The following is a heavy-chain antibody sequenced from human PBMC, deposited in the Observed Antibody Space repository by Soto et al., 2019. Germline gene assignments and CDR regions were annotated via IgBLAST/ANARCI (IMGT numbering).Heavy chain of an antibody. V-gene: IGHV4-30-2*01. D-gene: IGHD3-22*01. Sequence: SETLSLTCGVSGDTISTGGYSWAWIRQPPGKALEWIGHTYHSGNPYYNPSLKSRVIISVDRSKNQFSLKVSSVTAADTAVYYCAKSPGYYYDSTGYHFDYWGQGTLVTVSS. J-gene: IGHJ4*02. CDR2: TYHSGNP. CDR1: GDTISTGGYS. CDR3: AKSPGYYYDSTGYHFDY.